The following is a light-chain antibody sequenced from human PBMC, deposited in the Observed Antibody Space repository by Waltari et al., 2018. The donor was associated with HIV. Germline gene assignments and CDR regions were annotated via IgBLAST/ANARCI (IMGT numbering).Light chain of an antibody. CDR2: ELT. J-gene: IGLJ3*02. CDR3: CSYTTSITVV. V-gene: IGLV2-14*01. Sequence: QSALTQPASVSGSPGQSITISCTGSRSDVGYYNYVSWYQQHPGKATRLIMFELTNRTSGVSDRFSASKSGNTASLTSCGRQPEDEADYYCCSYTTSITVVFGGGTKLTVL. CDR1: RSDVGYYNY.